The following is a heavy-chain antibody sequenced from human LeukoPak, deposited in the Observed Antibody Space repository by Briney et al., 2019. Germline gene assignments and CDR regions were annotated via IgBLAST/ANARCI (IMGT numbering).Heavy chain of an antibody. CDR3: ATLTTVDARKRYYYYMDV. CDR1: GFTFSSYG. V-gene: IGHV3-30*03. J-gene: IGHJ6*03. CDR2: ISYDGSNR. D-gene: IGHD4-23*01. Sequence: GGSLRLSCAVSGFTFSSYGMHWVRQAPGKGLEWVAVISYDGSNRYYADSVEGRFTISRDTSKNTLYLQMNSLRTEDTAVYYCATLTTVDARKRYYYYMDVWGKGTTVTVSS.